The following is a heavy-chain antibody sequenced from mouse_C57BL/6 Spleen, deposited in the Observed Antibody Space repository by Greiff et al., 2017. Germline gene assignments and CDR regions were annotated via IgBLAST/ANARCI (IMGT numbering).Heavy chain of an antibody. CDR3: ARDYYGSSYDWYFDV. CDR2: INPSNGGT. D-gene: IGHD1-1*01. J-gene: IGHJ1*03. CDR1: GYTFTSYW. V-gene: IGHV1-53*01. Sequence: QVHVKQPGTELVKPGASVKLFCKASGYTFTSYWMHWVKQRPGQGLEWIGNINPSNGGTNYNEKFKSKATLTVDKSSSTAYMQLSSLTSEDSAVYYCARDYYGSSYDWYFDVWGTGTTVTVSS.